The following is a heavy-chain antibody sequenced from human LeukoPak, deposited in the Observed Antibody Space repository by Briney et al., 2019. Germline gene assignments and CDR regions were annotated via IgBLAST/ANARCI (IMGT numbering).Heavy chain of an antibody. V-gene: IGHV4-4*07. J-gene: IGHJ3*02. CDR1: GGSISSYY. CDR3: ATGGIAVAAHDAFDI. D-gene: IGHD6-19*01. CDR2: IYTSGST. Sequence: SETLSLICTVSGGSISSYYWSWIRQPAGKGLEWIGRIYTSGSTNYNPSLKSRVTMSVDTSKNQFSLKLSSVTAADTAVYYCATGGIAVAAHDAFDIWGQGTMVTVSS.